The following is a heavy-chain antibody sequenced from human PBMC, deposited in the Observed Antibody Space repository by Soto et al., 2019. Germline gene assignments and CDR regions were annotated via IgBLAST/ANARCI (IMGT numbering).Heavy chain of an antibody. CDR1: GGSIASKTFY. Sequence: QVQLQESGPGLVKPSETLSLTCAVSGGSIASKTFYWGWIRQSPGEALEWIGAMSYSGNTYYNPSLDSRLTTSVVTSRTQFSLRLNSMPAADTSVYYCARHVSRMMIFGVVPKPYFFHMDVWGKGTTVIVSS. J-gene: IGHJ6*03. D-gene: IGHD3-3*01. CDR3: ARHVSRMMIFGVVPKPYFFHMDV. V-gene: IGHV4-39*01. CDR2: MSYSGNT.